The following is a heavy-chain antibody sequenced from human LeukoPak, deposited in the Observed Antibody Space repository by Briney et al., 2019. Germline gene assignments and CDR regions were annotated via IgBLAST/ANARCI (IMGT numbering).Heavy chain of an antibody. J-gene: IGHJ3*02. CDR3: ARRYYYDSSGYYTAEIDDAFDI. Sequence: SVKVSCKASGGTFSSYTISWVRQAPGQGLEWMGRIIPILGIANYAQKFQGRVTITADKSTSTAYMELSSLRSEDTAVYYCARRYYYDSSGYYTAEIDDAFDIWGQGTMVTASS. CDR1: GGTFSSYT. CDR2: IIPILGIA. D-gene: IGHD3-22*01. V-gene: IGHV1-69*02.